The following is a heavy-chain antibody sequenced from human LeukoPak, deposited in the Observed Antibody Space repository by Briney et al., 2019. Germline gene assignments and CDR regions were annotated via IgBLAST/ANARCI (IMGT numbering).Heavy chain of an antibody. Sequence: SETLSLTCTVSGGSISSSGFYWGWIRQPPGKGLEWIGSIYYSGSTFYNPSLKSRVAISVDTSKNQFSLKVSSVTAADTAVYYCGSNNRRDPGDYYLHFWGPGTLVTVSS. CDR1: GGSISSSGFY. V-gene: IGHV4-39*01. CDR2: IYYSGST. D-gene: IGHD1-26*01. CDR3: GSNNRRDPGDYYLHF. J-gene: IGHJ4*02.